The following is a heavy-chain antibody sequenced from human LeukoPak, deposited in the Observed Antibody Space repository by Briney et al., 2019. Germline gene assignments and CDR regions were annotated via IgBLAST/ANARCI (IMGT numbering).Heavy chain of an antibody. CDR1: GGSISSSTYY. V-gene: IGHV4-39*01. D-gene: IGHD3-16*02. CDR3: ARFRVGDYVWGSYRYEVGAFDI. Sequence: SETLSLTCTVSGGSISSSTYYWGWIRRPPGKGLEWIGSIYYSGSTYYNPSLKSRVTISVDTSKNQFSLKLSSVTAADTAVYYCARFRVGDYVWGSYRYEVGAFDIWGQGTMVTVSS. CDR2: IYYSGST. J-gene: IGHJ3*02.